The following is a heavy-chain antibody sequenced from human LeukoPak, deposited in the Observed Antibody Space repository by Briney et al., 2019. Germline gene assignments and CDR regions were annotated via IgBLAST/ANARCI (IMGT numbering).Heavy chain of an antibody. CDR2: IWYDGSNK. V-gene: IGHV3-33*01. J-gene: IGHJ4*02. CDR1: GFSFSSYG. D-gene: IGHD2-15*01. CDR3: ARDQYCSGGSCYYHFDY. Sequence: GGSLRLSCAASGFSFSSYGMHWVRQAPGKGLEWVAVIWYDGSNKYYADSVKGRFTISRDNSKNTLYLQMNSLRAEDTAVYYCARDQYCSGGSCYYHFDYWGQGTLVTVSS.